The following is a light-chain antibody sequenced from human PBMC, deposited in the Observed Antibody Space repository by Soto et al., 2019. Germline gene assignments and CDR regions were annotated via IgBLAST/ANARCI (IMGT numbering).Light chain of an antibody. CDR3: TSYTRSDIGV. J-gene: IGLJ3*02. Sequence: QSALTQPASVSGSPGQSITISCTGTSSEVGGYDFVSWYQQRPGKAPKLIIYDVSNRPSGVSNRFSGSKSGNTASLTISGLQAEDEADYYCTSYTRSDIGVFGGGTKLTVL. CDR1: SSEVGGYDF. V-gene: IGLV2-14*01. CDR2: DVS.